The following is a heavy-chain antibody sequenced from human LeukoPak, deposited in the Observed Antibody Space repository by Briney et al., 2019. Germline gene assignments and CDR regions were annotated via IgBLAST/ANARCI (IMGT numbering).Heavy chain of an antibody. J-gene: IGHJ4*02. V-gene: IGHV4-59*01. CDR2: IYYSGST. D-gene: IGHD3-3*01. CDR1: GGTISSYD. CDR3: ARVRDYDFWSGPDAYYFDY. Sequence: KPSETLSLTCAAYGGTISSYDWSWIRQPPGKGLEWLGDIYYSGSTNYNPSLKSRVTISVDTSKNQFPLKLSSVTAADTAVYYCARVRDYDFWSGPDAYYFDYWGQGTLVTVSS.